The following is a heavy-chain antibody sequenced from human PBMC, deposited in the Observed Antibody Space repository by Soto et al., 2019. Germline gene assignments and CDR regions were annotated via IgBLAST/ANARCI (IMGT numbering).Heavy chain of an antibody. CDR3: AKGRSYYYYYGVDV. V-gene: IGHV3-23*01. Sequence: GGSLRLSCAASGFTFSSCAMGWVRQAPGKGLEWVSDIIDSGGSTYYADSVKGRSTISRDTSKSTLYLQMNSLRAEATALYYCAKGRSYYYYYGVDVWGQGTTVTVSS. J-gene: IGHJ6*02. CDR1: GFTFSSCA. CDR2: IIDSGGST.